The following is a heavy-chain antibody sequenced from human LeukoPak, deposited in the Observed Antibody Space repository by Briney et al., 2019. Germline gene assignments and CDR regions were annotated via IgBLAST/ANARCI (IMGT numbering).Heavy chain of an antibody. Sequence: GGSLTLSCAAAGFTFSSYGMSWVRQAPGKGMEWVSGISGSGGTTFHADSVKGRFTISRDNSKNTLYLQMDSLRAEDTAVYYCAKRVSSSWYGYFDYWGQGTLVTVSS. CDR1: GFTFSSYG. CDR3: AKRVSSSWYGYFDY. D-gene: IGHD6-13*01. V-gene: IGHV3-23*01. J-gene: IGHJ4*02. CDR2: ISGSGGTT.